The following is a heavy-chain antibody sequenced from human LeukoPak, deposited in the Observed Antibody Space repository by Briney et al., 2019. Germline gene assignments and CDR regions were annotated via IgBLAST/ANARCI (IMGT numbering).Heavy chain of an antibody. J-gene: IGHJ4*02. CDR1: GYSFTSYW. CDR2: IYPGDSDT. CDR3: ARGDYGDCVGGASNY. Sequence: EESLKISCKGSGYSFTSYWIGWVRQMPGKGLEWMGIIYPGDSDTRYSPSFQGQVTISADKSISTAYLQWSSLKASDTAMYYCARGDYGDCVGGASNYWGQGTLVTVSS. D-gene: IGHD4-17*01. V-gene: IGHV5-51*01.